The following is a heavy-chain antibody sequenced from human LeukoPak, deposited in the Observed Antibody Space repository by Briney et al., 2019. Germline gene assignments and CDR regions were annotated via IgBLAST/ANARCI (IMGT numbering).Heavy chain of an antibody. J-gene: IGHJ4*02. D-gene: IGHD2-2*01. CDR3: ASHCSSTSCYRYFDY. CDR1: GYSFTSYG. V-gene: IGHV5-10-1*01. Sequence: GESLKISCKGSGYSFTSYGIRWVRQMPGKGLEWMGRIDPSDSYTNYSPSFQGHVTISADKSISTAYLQWSSLKASDTAMYYCASHCSSTSCYRYFDYWGQGTLVTVSS. CDR2: IDPSDSYT.